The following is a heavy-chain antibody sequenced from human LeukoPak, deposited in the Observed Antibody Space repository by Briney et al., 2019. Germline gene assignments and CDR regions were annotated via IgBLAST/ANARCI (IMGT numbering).Heavy chain of an antibody. D-gene: IGHD3-22*01. CDR1: GGTFSSYA. CDR2: IIPIFGTA. Sequence: SVKVSCKASGGTFSSYAISGVRQAPGQGLEWMGGIIPIFGTANYAQKFQGRVTITADESTSTAYMELSSLRSEDTAVYYCARDSRYYYDSYYYYYMDVWGKGTTVTISS. J-gene: IGHJ6*03. CDR3: ARDSRYYYDSYYYYYMDV. V-gene: IGHV1-69*13.